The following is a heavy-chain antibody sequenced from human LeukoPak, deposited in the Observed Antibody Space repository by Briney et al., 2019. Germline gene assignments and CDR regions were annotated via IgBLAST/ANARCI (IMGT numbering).Heavy chain of an antibody. D-gene: IGHD3-22*01. J-gene: IGHJ3*02. CDR3: ASAYDRSGHGAFDI. Sequence: ASVKVSCKAFGYDFTRNGISWVRQAPGQGLDWMGWISVYTGNTNYAQKFQGRVTLTTDTPTTTAYMELRGLRSDDTAVYFCASAYDRSGHGAFDIWGQGPMVTVSS. CDR1: GYDFTRNG. V-gene: IGHV1-18*01. CDR2: ISVYTGNT.